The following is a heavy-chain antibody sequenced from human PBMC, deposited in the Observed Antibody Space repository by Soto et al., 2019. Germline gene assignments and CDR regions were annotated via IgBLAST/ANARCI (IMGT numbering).Heavy chain of an antibody. J-gene: IGHJ4*02. D-gene: IGHD6-6*01. CDR3: SRLHLVDGESDY. CDR2: IRSKANSYAT. V-gene: IGHV3-73*01. CDR1: GLTFSGSA. Sequence: GGSLRLSCAVSGLTFSGSAIHWVRQASGKGLEWVGRIRSKANSYATEYAASVKGRFTISRDDSKNTAYLQMNSLKTEDTAVYYCSRLHLVDGESDYWGQGTLVTVSS.